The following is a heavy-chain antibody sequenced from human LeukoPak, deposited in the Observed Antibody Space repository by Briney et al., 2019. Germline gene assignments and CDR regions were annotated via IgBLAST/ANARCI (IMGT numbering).Heavy chain of an antibody. V-gene: IGHV3-53*01. D-gene: IGHD6-19*01. CDR3: ASSPAGYSSGSLDY. CDR2: IYSGGST. Sequence: GGSLRLSCAASGFTVSSSYMSWVRQAPGKGLEWVSVIYSGGSTYYADSVKGRFTISRDNSKNTLYLQMNSLRAEDTAVYYCASSPAGYSSGSLDYWGQGTLVTVSS. CDR1: GFTVSSSY. J-gene: IGHJ4*02.